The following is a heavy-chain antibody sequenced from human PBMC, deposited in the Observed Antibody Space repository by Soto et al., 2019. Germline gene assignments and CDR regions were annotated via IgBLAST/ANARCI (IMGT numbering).Heavy chain of an antibody. J-gene: IGHJ4*02. D-gene: IGHD2-15*01. CDR2: INPNSGGT. CDR3: ARDPFPDCSGGSCYLLDY. Sequence: GASVKVSCKASGYTFTGYYMHWVRQAPGQGLEWMGWINPNSGGTNYARKFQGWVTMTRDTSISTAYMELSSLRSEDTAVYYCARDPFPDCSGGSCYLLDYWGQGTLVTVSS. CDR1: GYTFTGYY. V-gene: IGHV1-2*04.